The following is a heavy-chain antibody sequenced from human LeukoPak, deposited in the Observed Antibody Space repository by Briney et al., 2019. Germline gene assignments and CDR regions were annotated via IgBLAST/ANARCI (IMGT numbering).Heavy chain of an antibody. Sequence: SETLSLTCAVYGGSFSGYYWSWIRQPPGKGLEWIGEINHSGSTNYNPSLKSRVTISVDTPKNQFSLKLSSVTAADTAVYYCARNYYGSGSYYKNLDYWGQGTLVTVSS. D-gene: IGHD3-10*01. CDR2: INHSGST. J-gene: IGHJ4*02. CDR1: GGSFSGYY. V-gene: IGHV4-34*01. CDR3: ARNYYGSGSYYKNLDY.